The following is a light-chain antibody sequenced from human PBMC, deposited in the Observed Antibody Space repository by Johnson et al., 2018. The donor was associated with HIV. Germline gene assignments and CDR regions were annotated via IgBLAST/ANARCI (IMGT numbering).Light chain of an antibody. J-gene: IGLJ1*01. Sequence: QSVLTQPPSVSAAPGQKVTISCSGSTSNIGNNYVSWYQQLPGTAPKLLIYEKNKRPSGIPDRFSGSKSGTSATLGITGLQTGDEADYYCGTWDSSLSAVVFGTGTKVTVL. CDR1: TSNIGNNY. CDR2: EKN. CDR3: GTWDSSLSAVV. V-gene: IGLV1-51*02.